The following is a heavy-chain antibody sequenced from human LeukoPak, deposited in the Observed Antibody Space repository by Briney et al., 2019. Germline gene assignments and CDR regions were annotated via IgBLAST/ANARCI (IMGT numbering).Heavy chain of an antibody. V-gene: IGHV3-7*01. Sequence: GGSLRLSCAASGFTFSSYWMSWVRQAPGKGLEWVANIKQDGSEKYYVDSVKGRFTISRDNAKNSLYLQMNSLRAEDTAVYYCARGIRPSGAYYDFWSGFPAGWIDCWGQGTLVTVSS. CDR1: GFTFSSYW. CDR2: IKQDGSEK. D-gene: IGHD3-3*01. CDR3: ARGIRPSGAYYDFWSGFPAGWIDC. J-gene: IGHJ4*02.